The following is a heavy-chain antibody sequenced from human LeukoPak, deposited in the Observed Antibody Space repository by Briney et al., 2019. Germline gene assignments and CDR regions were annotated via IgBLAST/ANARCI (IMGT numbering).Heavy chain of an antibody. CDR1: GGSISSYY. J-gene: IGHJ4*02. V-gene: IGHV4-59*08. Sequence: PSETLSLTCTVSGGSISSYYWSWIRQPPGKGLEWIGYIYYSGSTNYNPSLKSRVTISVDRSKNQFSLKLSSVTAADTAIYYCARAVSGRFDYWGQGTLVTVSS. CDR2: IYYSGST. CDR3: ARAVSGRFDY. D-gene: IGHD6-19*01.